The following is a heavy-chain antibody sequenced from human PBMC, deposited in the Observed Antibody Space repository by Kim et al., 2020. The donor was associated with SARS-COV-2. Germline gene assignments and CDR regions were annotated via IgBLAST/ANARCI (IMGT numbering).Heavy chain of an antibody. CDR3: ARDLYDSSGYFPFDY. Sequence: QKFQGRVTITADESTSTAYMELSSLRSEDTAVYYCARDLYDSSGYFPFDYWGQGTLVTVSS. J-gene: IGHJ4*02. D-gene: IGHD3-22*01. V-gene: IGHV1-69*01.